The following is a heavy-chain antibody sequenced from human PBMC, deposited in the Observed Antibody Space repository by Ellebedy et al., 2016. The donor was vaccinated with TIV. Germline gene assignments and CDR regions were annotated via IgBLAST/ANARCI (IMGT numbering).Heavy chain of an antibody. CDR3: ARERSGSSPKLRYLTRYWYFDL. CDR2: IFYSGST. CDR1: RGSISRYF. D-gene: IGHD6-13*01. J-gene: IGHJ2*01. Sequence: SETLSLXCTVSRGSISRYFWSWIRQPPGKGLEWIGYIFYSGSTNYNPSLKSRVTISVDTSKNRFSLKLSSVTAADTAVYYCARERSGSSPKLRYLTRYWYFDLWGRGTLVTVSS. V-gene: IGHV4-59*01.